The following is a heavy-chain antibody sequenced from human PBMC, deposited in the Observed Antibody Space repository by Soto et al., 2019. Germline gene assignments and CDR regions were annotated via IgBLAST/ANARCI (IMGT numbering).Heavy chain of an antibody. J-gene: IGHJ4*02. Sequence: QLQLQESGPGLVKPSETLSLTCTVSGGSISSSSYYWGWIRQPPGKGLEWIGSIYYSGSTYYNPSLKSRVTISVDTSKNQFSLKLSSVTAADTAVYYCARTVVAATPYFDYWGQGTLVTVSS. V-gene: IGHV4-39*01. CDR2: IYYSGST. CDR3: ARTVVAATPYFDY. CDR1: GGSISSSSYY. D-gene: IGHD2-15*01.